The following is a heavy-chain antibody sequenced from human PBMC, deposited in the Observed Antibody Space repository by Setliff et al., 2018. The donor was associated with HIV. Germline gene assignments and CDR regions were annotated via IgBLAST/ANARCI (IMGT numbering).Heavy chain of an antibody. Sequence: GASVKVSCKASGYTFTTYSIHWVRQAPGQRPEWMGWLRTGNGDTSYSESLQGRVTFTSDTSANTAYMELRSLGSDDTAVYYCASGEYSYGYRFDYWGQGTLVTVSS. D-gene: IGHD5-18*01. J-gene: IGHJ4*02. CDR3: ASGEYSYGYRFDY. V-gene: IGHV1-3*04. CDR2: LRTGNGDT. CDR1: GYTFTTYS.